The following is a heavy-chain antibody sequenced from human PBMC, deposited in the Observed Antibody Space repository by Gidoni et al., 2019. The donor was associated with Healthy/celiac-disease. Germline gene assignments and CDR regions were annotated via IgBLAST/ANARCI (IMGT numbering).Heavy chain of an antibody. CDR1: GFTFTSSA. V-gene: IGHV1-58*01. J-gene: IGHJ4*02. CDR3: AAERGAATVTKPDY. CDR2: IVVGSGNT. D-gene: IGHD4-17*01. Sequence: QMQLVQSGPEVKKPGTSVKDYCKASGFTFTSSAVQWVRQARGQRLEWIGWIVVGSGNTNYAQKFQERVTITRDMSTSTAYMELSSLRSEDTAVYYCAAERGAATVTKPDYWGQGTLVTVSS.